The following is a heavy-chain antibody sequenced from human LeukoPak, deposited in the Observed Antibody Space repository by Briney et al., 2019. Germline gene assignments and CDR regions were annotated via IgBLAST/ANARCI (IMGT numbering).Heavy chain of an antibody. CDR1: GDSINGYF. CDR3: ARHTATYYDILTGYHYYYYMDV. Sequence: SETLSLTCTVSGDSINGYFWSWIRQPPGKGLEWIGYIYTSGSTNYNPSLKSRVTISVDTSKNQFSLKLSSVTAADTAVYYCARHTATYYDILTGYHYYYYMDVWGKGTTVTVSS. CDR2: IYTSGST. J-gene: IGHJ6*03. V-gene: IGHV4-4*09. D-gene: IGHD3-9*01.